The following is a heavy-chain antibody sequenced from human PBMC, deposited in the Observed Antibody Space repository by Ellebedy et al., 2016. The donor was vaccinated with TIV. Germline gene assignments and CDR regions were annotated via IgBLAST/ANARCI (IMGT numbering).Heavy chain of an antibody. J-gene: IGHJ5*02. Sequence: ASVKVSXKASRYTFTSYDINWVRQATGQGLEWMGWMNPNSGNTGYAQKFQGRVTMTRNTSISTAYMELSSLRSEDTAVYYCARGGSYGYYYWFDPWGQGTLVTVSS. CDR2: MNPNSGNT. V-gene: IGHV1-8*01. CDR1: RYTFTSYD. D-gene: IGHD5-18*01. CDR3: ARGGSYGYYYWFDP.